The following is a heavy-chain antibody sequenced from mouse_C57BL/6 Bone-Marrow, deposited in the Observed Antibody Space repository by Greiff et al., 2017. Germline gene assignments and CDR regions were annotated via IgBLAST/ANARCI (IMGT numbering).Heavy chain of an antibody. J-gene: IGHJ4*01. CDR1: GYTFTSYW. CDR2: INPSSGYT. V-gene: IGHV1-7*01. D-gene: IGHD2-4*01. Sequence: QVQLQQSGAELAKPGASVKLSCKASGYTFTSYWMHWVKQRPGQGLEWIGYINPSSGYTKYNQKFKDKATLTVDKSSSTAYMQLSSLTYEDSAVYYCARDGDYDDYAMDYWGQGTSVTVSS. CDR3: ARDGDYDDYAMDY.